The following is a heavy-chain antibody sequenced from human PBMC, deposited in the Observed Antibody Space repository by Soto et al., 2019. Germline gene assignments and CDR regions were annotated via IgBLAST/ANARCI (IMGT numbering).Heavy chain of an antibody. Sequence: GGSLRLSCAASGFTFSSYEMNWVRQAPGKGLEWVSYISSSGSTIYYADSVKGRFTISRDNAKNSLYLQMNSLRSEDTAVYYCARARRDYYDSSGKGPRVYYYGMDVWGQGTTVTVSS. V-gene: IGHV3-48*03. J-gene: IGHJ6*02. CDR1: GFTFSSYE. CDR3: ARARRDYYDSSGKGPRVYYYGMDV. CDR2: ISSSGSTI. D-gene: IGHD3-22*01.